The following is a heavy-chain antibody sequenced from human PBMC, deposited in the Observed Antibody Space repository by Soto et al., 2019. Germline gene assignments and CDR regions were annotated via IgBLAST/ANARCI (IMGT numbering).Heavy chain of an antibody. V-gene: IGHV3-23*01. CDR2: ISDGDGDT. Sequence: EVVLLQSGGDLVQPGGSLRLSCAASGFTFSDYAMTWVRQAPGKGLEWVSDISDGDGDTHYADSVRGRFVISRDNSKNTLFLEMNSLRAEDAAVYYCAKGRTYFDFWGQGTAVTVSS. CDR1: GFTFSDYA. CDR3: AKGRTYFDF. J-gene: IGHJ4*02.